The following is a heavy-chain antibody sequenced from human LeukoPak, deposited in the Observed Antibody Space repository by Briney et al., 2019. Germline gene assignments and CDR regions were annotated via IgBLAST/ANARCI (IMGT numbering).Heavy chain of an antibody. D-gene: IGHD6-13*01. CDR2: INPNSGGR. J-gene: IGHJ4*02. CDR3: ARVKGAAAEKYYFDY. V-gene: IGHV1-2*02. CDR1: GYTFTGCY. Sequence: ASVKVSCKASGYTFTGCYMHWVRRAPGQGLEWRGGINPNSGGRHYAQKFQGRVTMTRDTSISTAYIELSRLRSDDTAVYYCARVKGAAAEKYYFDYWGQGTLVTVSS.